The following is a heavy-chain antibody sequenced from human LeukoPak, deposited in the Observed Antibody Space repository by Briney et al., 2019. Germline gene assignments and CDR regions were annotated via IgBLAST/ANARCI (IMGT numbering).Heavy chain of an antibody. Sequence: SETLSLTCTVSGGSISSGGYYWSWIRQPPGKGLEWIGYIYHSGSTYYNPSLKSRVTISVDRSKNQFSLKLSSVTAADTAVYYCARVFGVAGTYYFDYWGQGTLVTVSS. J-gene: IGHJ4*02. CDR1: GGSISSGGYY. CDR3: ARVFGVAGTYYFDY. CDR2: IYHSGST. D-gene: IGHD6-19*01. V-gene: IGHV4-30-2*01.